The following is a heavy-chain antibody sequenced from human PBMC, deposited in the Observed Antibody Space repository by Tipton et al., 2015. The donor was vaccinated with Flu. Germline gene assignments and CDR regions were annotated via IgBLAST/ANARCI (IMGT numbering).Heavy chain of an antibody. V-gene: IGHV3-23*01. CDR3: SKDRVVRGVMGRFDY. Sequence: SLRLSCAASGFTFSSYGMGWVRQAPGRGLEWISGISGSGDSTYYADSVKGRFTISRDNSKNTVYLQVNGLRAEDTAVYYCSKDRVVRGVMGRFDYWGQGTLVTVSS. J-gene: IGHJ4*02. CDR1: GFTFSSYG. CDR2: ISGSGDST. D-gene: IGHD3-10*01.